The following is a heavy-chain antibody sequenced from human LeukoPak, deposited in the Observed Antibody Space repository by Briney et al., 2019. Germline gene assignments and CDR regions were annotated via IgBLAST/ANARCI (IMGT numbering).Heavy chain of an antibody. Sequence: ASVKVSCKASGYTFTSYDINWVRQATGQGLEWMGRINPNSGGTNYAQKFQGRVTMTRDTSISTAYMELSRLRSDDTAVYYCARVRRRIGYYYDSSGYYYLDYWGQGTLVTVSS. CDR2: INPNSGGT. D-gene: IGHD3-22*01. CDR1: GYTFTSYD. CDR3: ARVRRRIGYYYDSSGYYYLDY. V-gene: IGHV1-2*06. J-gene: IGHJ4*02.